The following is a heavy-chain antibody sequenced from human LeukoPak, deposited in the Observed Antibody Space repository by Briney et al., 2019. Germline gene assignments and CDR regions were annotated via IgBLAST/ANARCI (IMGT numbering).Heavy chain of an antibody. CDR2: IYHSGST. V-gene: IGHV4-38-2*01. Sequence: SETLSLTCAVSGFSISSGFYWGWIRQPPGKGLEWIGSIYHSGSTYYNPSLRSRVTISVDTSKNQFSLKVSSVTAADTAVYYCARVNAAFHYYEGNGLDCWGQGTLVTVSS. CDR3: ARVNAAFHYYEGNGLDC. CDR1: GFSISSGFY. J-gene: IGHJ4*02. D-gene: IGHD3-22*01.